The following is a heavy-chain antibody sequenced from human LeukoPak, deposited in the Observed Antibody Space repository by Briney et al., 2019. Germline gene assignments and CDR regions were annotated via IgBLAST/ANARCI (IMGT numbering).Heavy chain of an antibody. J-gene: IGHJ4*02. Sequence: PGGSLRLSCAASGFTFSDSSMNWVRQAPGKGLEWVSYISTSSNTIYYADSVKGRFIISRDNAKNSLYLQMNSLRDEDTAVYYCARQMAVAGDFDYWGQGTLVTVSS. CDR2: ISTSSNTI. CDR1: GFTFSDSS. D-gene: IGHD6-19*01. V-gene: IGHV3-48*02. CDR3: ARQMAVAGDFDY.